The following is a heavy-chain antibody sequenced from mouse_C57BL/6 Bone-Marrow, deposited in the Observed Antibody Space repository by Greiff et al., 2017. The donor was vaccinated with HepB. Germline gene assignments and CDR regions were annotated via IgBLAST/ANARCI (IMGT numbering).Heavy chain of an antibody. CDR1: GFTFSSYA. D-gene: IGHD1-1*01. V-gene: IGHV5-4*03. Sequence: EVKLVESGGGLVKPGGSLKLSCAASGFTFSSYAMSWVRQTPEKRLEWVATISDGGSYTYYPDNVKGRFAISRDNAKNNLYLQMSHLKSEDTAMYYCARGTTVVALYGNYNYYAMDYWGQGTSVTVSS. CDR3: ARGTTVVALYGNYNYYAMDY. CDR2: ISDGGSYT. J-gene: IGHJ4*01.